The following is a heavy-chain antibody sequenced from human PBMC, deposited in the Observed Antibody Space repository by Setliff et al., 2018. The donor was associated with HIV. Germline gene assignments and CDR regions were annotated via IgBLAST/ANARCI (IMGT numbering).Heavy chain of an antibody. CDR2: IIPIFGTA. CDR3: ARGGVYYYDSSGWSMDY. V-gene: IGHV1-69*13. J-gene: IGHJ4*02. Sequence: SVKVSCKASGGTFSSYAISWVRQAPGQGLEWMGGIIPIFGTANYAQKFQGRVTITADESTSTAYMELSSLRSEDTDVYYCARGGVYYYDSSGWSMDYWGQGTLVTVSS. D-gene: IGHD3-22*01. CDR1: GGTFSSYA.